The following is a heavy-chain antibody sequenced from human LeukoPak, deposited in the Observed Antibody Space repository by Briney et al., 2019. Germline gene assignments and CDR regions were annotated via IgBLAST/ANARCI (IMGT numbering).Heavy chain of an antibody. Sequence: GGSLRLSCAASGFTFSSYALTWVRQAPGKGLEWVSGISGSGGSTNYADSVKGRFTISRDNSKNTLYLHMSSLRAEDTAVYYCAKGTTTAPRYGMDVWGQGTTVIVSS. J-gene: IGHJ6*02. CDR2: ISGSGGST. D-gene: IGHD2/OR15-2a*01. CDR3: AKGTTTAPRYGMDV. V-gene: IGHV3-23*01. CDR1: GFTFSSYA.